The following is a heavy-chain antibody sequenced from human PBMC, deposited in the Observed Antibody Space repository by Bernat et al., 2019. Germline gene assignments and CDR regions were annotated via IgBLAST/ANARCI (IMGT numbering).Heavy chain of an antibody. CDR2: ISWDGGST. Sequence: EVQLVESGGVVVQPGGSLRLSCAASGFTFDDYTMHWVRQAPGKGLEWVSLISWDGGSTYYADSVKGRFTISRDNSKNSLYLQMNSLRTEDTALYYCAKDIGVGWLAPTRETYGMDVWGQGTTVTVSS. J-gene: IGHJ6*02. D-gene: IGHD6-19*01. CDR3: AKDIGVGWLAPTRETYGMDV. CDR1: GFTFDDYT. V-gene: IGHV3-43*01.